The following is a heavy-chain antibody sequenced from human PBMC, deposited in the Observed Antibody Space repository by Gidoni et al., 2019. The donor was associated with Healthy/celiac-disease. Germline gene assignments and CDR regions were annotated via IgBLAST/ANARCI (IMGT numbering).Heavy chain of an antibody. D-gene: IGHD2-8*01. CDR3: ARDLPDCTNGVCYPGPVSDY. J-gene: IGHJ4*02. CDR1: GYTFTGYY. CDR2: IKPNSGGT. Sequence: VQLVQSGAEVKKPGASVKVSCTASGYTFTGYYMHWVRQAPGQGLERMGWIKPNSGGTNYAQKFQGRVTMTRDTSISTAYMELSRLRSDDTAVYYCARDLPDCTNGVCYPGPVSDYWGQGTLVTVSS. V-gene: IGHV1-2*02.